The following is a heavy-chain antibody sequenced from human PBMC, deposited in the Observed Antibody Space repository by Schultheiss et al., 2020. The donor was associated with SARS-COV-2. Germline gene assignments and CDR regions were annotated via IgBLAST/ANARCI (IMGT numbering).Heavy chain of an antibody. J-gene: IGHJ6*03. D-gene: IGHD4-17*01. Sequence: TLSLTCAVYGGSFSRYYWTWIRQSPGKGLEWIGEINHSGSINYNPSLKSRVTISVDTSKNQFSLKLSSVTAADTSVYYCARATNGDPYYYCYCMDVWGKGTTVTVAS. CDR2: INHSGSI. CDR1: GGSFSRYY. V-gene: IGHV4-34*01. CDR3: ARATNGDPYYYCYCMDV.